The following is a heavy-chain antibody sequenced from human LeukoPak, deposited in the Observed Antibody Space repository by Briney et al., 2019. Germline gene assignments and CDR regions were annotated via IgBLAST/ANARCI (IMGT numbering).Heavy chain of an antibody. D-gene: IGHD4-23*01. J-gene: IGHJ4*02. V-gene: IGHV4-59*01. Sequence: SETLSLTCSVYGGSISPYYLSWIRQPPGKRLEWVGYIFYSGSTSFSPSLKSRVTISVDTSKNQFSLKLSSVTAADTAVYYCARDYGGNSGGYFDYWGQGTLVTVCS. CDR2: IFYSGST. CDR3: ARDYGGNSGGYFDY. CDR1: GGSISPYY.